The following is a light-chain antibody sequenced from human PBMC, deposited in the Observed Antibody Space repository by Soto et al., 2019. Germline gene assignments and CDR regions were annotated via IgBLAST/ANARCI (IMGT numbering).Light chain of an antibody. Sequence: QSALTQPASVSGSPGQSITISCTGTSSDVGGYDYVSWYQQHPGKAPKLMIYDVSNRHSGVSNRVSGSKSGNTASLTISGLQAEDEADYYCISYTISSTLVFGGGTKVTVL. V-gene: IGLV2-14*01. J-gene: IGLJ2*01. CDR3: ISYTISSTLV. CDR2: DVS. CDR1: SSDVGGYDY.